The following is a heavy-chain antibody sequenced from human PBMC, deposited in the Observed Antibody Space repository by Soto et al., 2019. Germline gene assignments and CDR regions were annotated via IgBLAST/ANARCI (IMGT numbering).Heavy chain of an antibody. V-gene: IGHV4-31*03. CDR1: GGSISSGGYY. Sequence: SETLSLTCTVSGGSISSGGYYWSWIRQHPGKGLEWIGYIYYSGSTYYNPSLKSRVTISVDTSKNQFSLKLSSVTAADTAVYYCARDTRIFNYYGMDVWGQGTTVTVS. D-gene: IGHD2-15*01. CDR2: IYYSGST. CDR3: ARDTRIFNYYGMDV. J-gene: IGHJ6*02.